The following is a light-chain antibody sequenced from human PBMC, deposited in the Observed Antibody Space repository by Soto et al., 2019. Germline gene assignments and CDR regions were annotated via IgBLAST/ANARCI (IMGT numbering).Light chain of an antibody. J-gene: IGKJ1*01. CDR1: QSVSSNY. Sequence: EIVLTQSPGTLSLSPGERATLSCRASQSVSSNYLAWYQQKPGQAPRLLIYGASSRATGIPDRFSGSGSGTDFTLTISRLEPEDFAVYYCQQFGTSPRTFGLGTK. CDR2: GAS. CDR3: QQFGTSPRT. V-gene: IGKV3-20*01.